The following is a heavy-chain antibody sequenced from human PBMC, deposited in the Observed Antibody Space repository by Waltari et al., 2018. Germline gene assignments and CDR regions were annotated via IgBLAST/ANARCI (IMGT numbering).Heavy chain of an antibody. CDR3: ARAPLLRHGHYYGMDV. CDR2: IKQDGSEK. CDR1: GLTFSSYW. Sequence: EVQLVESGGGLVQPGGSLRLSCAASGLTFSSYWMSWVRQAPGKGLEWVANIKQDGSEKYYVDSVKGRFTISRDNAKNSLYLQMNSLRAEDTAVYYCARAPLLRHGHYYGMDVWGQGTTVTVSS. V-gene: IGHV3-7*01. J-gene: IGHJ6*02.